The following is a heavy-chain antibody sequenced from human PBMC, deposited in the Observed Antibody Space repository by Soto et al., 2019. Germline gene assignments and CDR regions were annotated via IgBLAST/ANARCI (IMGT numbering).Heavy chain of an antibody. D-gene: IGHD2-8*01. CDR1: CGSIRSISHH. CDR3: AREENGQSHY. Sequence: PSETLSLTGTVSCGSIRSISHHWAWIRQPPGKCLEWMGSIYYIGSXXHNPSLKXXVTISVDTSNXQFSLXVISVTSADTSVYYCAREENGQSHYCGHGTLVTV. CDR2: IYYIGSX. J-gene: IGHJ4*01. V-gene: IGHV4-39*02.